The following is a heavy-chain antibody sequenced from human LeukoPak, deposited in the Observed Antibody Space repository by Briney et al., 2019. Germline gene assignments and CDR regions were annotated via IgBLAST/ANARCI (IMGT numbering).Heavy chain of an antibody. CDR2: IYSGGST. CDR1: GFTASSNY. CDR3: ARVISSGYYSIFDY. D-gene: IGHD3-22*01. V-gene: IGHV3-66*01. J-gene: IGHJ4*02. Sequence: PGGSLTLPCAASGFTASSNYISWAPPAPGKGLVWVSVIYSGGSTYYADSVKGRFTISRDNSKNTLYLQMNSLRAEDTAVYYCARVISSGYYSIFDYWGQGTLVTVSS.